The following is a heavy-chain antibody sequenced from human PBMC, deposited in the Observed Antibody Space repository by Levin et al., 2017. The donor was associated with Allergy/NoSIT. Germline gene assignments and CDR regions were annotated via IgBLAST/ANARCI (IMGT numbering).Heavy chain of an antibody. D-gene: IGHD3-22*01. CDR2: IYYSGST. CDR1: GGSISSSSYY. CDR3: ASAAYYYDSSGYSRLYYVGGYFDY. V-gene: IGHV4-39*01. J-gene: IGHJ4*02. Sequence: SETLSLTCTVSGGSISSSSYYWGWIRQPPGKGLEWIGSIYYSGSTYYNPSLKSRVTISVDTSKNQFSLKLSSVTAADTAVYYCASAAYYYDSSGYSRLYYVGGYFDYWGQGTLVTVSS.